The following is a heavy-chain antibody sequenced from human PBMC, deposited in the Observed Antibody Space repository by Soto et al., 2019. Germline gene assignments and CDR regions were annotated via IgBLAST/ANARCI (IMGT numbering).Heavy chain of an antibody. D-gene: IGHD5-18*01. CDR2: IIWNGGST. J-gene: IGHJ4*02. V-gene: IGHV3-20*04. CDR3: ARDQPGYSYGYGLGY. CDR1: GFTFEDYG. Sequence: PGGSLRLSCAASGFTFEDYGMNWVRQAPGKGLEWVSGIIWNGGSTSYADSVKGRFTISRDNAKNSLYLQMNSLRAEDTAVYYCARDQPGYSYGYGLGYWGQGTLVTVSS.